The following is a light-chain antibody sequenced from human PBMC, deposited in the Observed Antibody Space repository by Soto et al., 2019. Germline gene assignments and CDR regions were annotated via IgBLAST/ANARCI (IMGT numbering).Light chain of an antibody. V-gene: IGKV3-20*01. Sequence: EIVLTQSPGTLSLSPGERATLSCRASQSVSSSYLAWYQQKPGQAPRLLIYGASNSATGIPDRFSGSGSGTDFTLTISRLEPEDFAVYYCQQYGSSLFTFGPGTKVDI. J-gene: IGKJ3*01. CDR2: GAS. CDR1: QSVSSSY. CDR3: QQYGSSLFT.